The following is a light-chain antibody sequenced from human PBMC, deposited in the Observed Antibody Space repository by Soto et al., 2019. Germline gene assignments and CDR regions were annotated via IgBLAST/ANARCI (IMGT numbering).Light chain of an antibody. V-gene: IGLV2-14*03. CDR3: SSYASSSTVL. Sequence: QSALTQPASVSGSPGQSITISCTGTITDVGGYNFVSWYQHHPGSAPQLIIYNVSNRPSGVSNRFSGSKSGNTASLTISGLQAEDEADYYCSSYASSSTVLFGGGTKLTVL. CDR2: NVS. J-gene: IGLJ2*01. CDR1: ITDVGGYNF.